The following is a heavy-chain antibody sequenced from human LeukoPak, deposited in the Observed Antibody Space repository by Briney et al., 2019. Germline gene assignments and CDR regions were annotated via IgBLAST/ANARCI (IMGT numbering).Heavy chain of an antibody. CDR1: GFTFSTYG. J-gene: IGHJ4*02. D-gene: IGHD3-9*01. CDR3: ARPLTGYYYYFDY. V-gene: IGHV3-21*01. Sequence: GGSLRLSCAASGFTFSTYGMSWVRQAPGKGLQWVSAISGDGKVRDYPDSVKGRFTISRDNARNSLYLQMNSLRAEDTAVYYCARPLTGYYYYFDYWGQGTLVTVSS. CDR2: ISGDGKVR.